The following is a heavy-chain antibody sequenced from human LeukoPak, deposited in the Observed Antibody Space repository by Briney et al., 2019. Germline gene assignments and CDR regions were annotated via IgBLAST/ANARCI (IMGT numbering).Heavy chain of an antibody. J-gene: IGHJ5*02. V-gene: IGHV4-4*07. D-gene: IGHD6-13*01. Sequence: SETLSLTCTVSGGSIGSYYWSWIRQPAGKGLEWIGRIYTSGSTNYNPSLKSRVTMSVDTSKNQFSLKLSSVTAADTAVYYCARSSWYGNWFDPWGQGTLVTVSS. CDR3: ARSSWYGNWFDP. CDR1: GGSIGSYY. CDR2: IYTSGST.